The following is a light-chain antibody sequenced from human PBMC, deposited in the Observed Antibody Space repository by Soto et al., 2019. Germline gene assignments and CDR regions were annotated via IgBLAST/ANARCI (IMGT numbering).Light chain of an antibody. J-gene: IGKJ4*01. Sequence: DIRVTHYPATLSTNVGNIGTITFRASQSISSWLAWYQQKPGKAPKLLIYDASSLESAVPSRFSGSGSGTEFTLTISSLQPDDIATCYCQQYNPYSIFGGGTKVAIK. CDR1: QSISSW. V-gene: IGKV1-5*01. CDR2: DAS. CDR3: QQYNPYSI.